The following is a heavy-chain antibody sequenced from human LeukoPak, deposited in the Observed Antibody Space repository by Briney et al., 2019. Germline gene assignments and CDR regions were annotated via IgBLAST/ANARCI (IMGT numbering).Heavy chain of an antibody. V-gene: IGHV3-23*01. J-gene: IGHJ5*02. CDR2: ISGSGGST. CDR1: GFTFSSYG. Sequence: GGSLRLSCAASGFTFSSYGMHWVRQAPGKGLEWVSAISGSGGSTYYADSVKGRFTISRDSSKNTLYLQMNSLRAEDTAVYYCAKDGAFDYGDYGWFDPWGQGTLVTVSS. D-gene: IGHD4-17*01. CDR3: AKDGAFDYGDYGWFDP.